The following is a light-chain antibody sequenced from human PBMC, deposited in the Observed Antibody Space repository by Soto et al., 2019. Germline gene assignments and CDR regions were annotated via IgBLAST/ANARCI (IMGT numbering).Light chain of an antibody. J-gene: IGKJ5*01. V-gene: IGKV3-15*01. Sequence: VVMTQPTATLSVSPGERATLSCRASESVSSNLAWYQQRPGQAPRLVIYGASTRATGIPARFSGGGSGTEFTLTISSLQSEDFAVYYCQQYNSWPPITFGQGTRLEIK. CDR3: QQYNSWPPIT. CDR2: GAS. CDR1: ESVSSN.